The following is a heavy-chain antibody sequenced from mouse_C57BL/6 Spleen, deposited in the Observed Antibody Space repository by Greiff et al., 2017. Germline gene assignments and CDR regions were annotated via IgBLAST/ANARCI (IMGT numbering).Heavy chain of an antibody. D-gene: IGHD1-1*01. J-gene: IGHJ3*01. V-gene: IGHV14-1*01. Sequence: EVQLQESGAELVRPGASVKLSCTASGFNIKDYYMHWVKQRPEQGLEWIGRIDPEDGDTEYAPKFQGKATMTADTSSNTAYLQLSSLTSEDTAVYYCTTTAPSYYYGSSYLFAYWGQGTLVTVSA. CDR3: TTTAPSYYYGSSYLFAY. CDR1: GFNIKDYY. CDR2: IDPEDGDT.